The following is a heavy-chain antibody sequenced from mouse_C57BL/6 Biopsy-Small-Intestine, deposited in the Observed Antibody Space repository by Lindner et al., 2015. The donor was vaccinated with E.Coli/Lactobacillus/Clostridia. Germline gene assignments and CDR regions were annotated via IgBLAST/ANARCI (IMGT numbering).Heavy chain of an antibody. CDR1: GYTFTEYT. J-gene: IGHJ2*01. D-gene: IGHD1-1*01. V-gene: IGHV1-62-2*01. CDR3: ARFFSLDYYGGPFDY. Sequence: VQLQESGAELVKPGASVKLSCKASGYTFTEYTIHWVKQRSGQGLEWIGWFYPGSGSIKYNEKFKDKATLTADKSSSTVYMELSRLTSEDSAVYLCARFFSLDYYGGPFDYWGQGTTLTVSS. CDR2: FYPGSGSI.